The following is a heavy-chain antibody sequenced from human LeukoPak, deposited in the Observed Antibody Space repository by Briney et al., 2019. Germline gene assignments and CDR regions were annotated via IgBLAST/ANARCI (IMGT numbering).Heavy chain of an antibody. CDR2: INAGNGNT. V-gene: IGHV1-3*01. J-gene: IGHJ4*02. Sequence: ASVKVSCKASGYTFTSYAMHWVRQAPGQRLEWMGRINAGNGNTKYSQKFQGRVTITRDTSASTAYMELSSLRSEDTAVYYCARDYSGYELGGGDYWGQGTLVTVSS. CDR3: ARDYSGYELGGGDY. D-gene: IGHD5-12*01. CDR1: GYTFTSYA.